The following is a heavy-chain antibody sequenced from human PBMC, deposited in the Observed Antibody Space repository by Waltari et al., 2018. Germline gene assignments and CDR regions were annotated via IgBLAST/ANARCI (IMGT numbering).Heavy chain of an antibody. CDR3: ARDRRLLSPSHAFDI. D-gene: IGHD6-25*01. V-gene: IGHV3-33*01. CDR1: GCTFSSYG. CDR2: IWYDGSNK. J-gene: IGHJ3*02. Sequence: QVQLVESGGGVVQPGRSLRLSCAASGCTFSSYGMHCVRQAPGKGLEWVAVIWYDGSNKYYADSVKGRFTISRDNSKNTLYLQMNSLRAEDTAVYYCARDRRLLSPSHAFDIWGQGTMVTVSS.